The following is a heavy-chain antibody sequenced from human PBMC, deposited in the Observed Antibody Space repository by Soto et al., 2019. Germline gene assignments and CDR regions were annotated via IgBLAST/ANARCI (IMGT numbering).Heavy chain of an antibody. D-gene: IGHD4-17*01. J-gene: IGHJ4*02. CDR1: GGSVSSDIHY. CDR3: ARGPTVTTDY. V-gene: IGHV4-61*01. CDR2: IYSSGAT. Sequence: SETLSLTCTVSGGSVSSDIHYWSWMRQPPGKGLEWIGYIYSSGATNYNPSLKSRVTISIDTSRNQFSLNLRSVIAADTAVYYCARGPTVTTDYWGQGTLVTVS.